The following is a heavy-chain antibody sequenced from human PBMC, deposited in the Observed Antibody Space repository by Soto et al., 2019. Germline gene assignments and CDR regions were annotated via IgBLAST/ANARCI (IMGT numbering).Heavy chain of an antibody. V-gene: IGHV3-30-3*01. CDR2: ISYDGSNK. Sequence: GGSLRLSCAASGFTFSSYAMHWVRQAPGKGLEWVAVISYDGSNKYYADSVKGRFTISRDNSKNTLYLQMNSLRAEDTAVYYCARDVGRDGYKRGLFDYWGQGTLVTVSS. CDR3: ARDVGRDGYKRGLFDY. D-gene: IGHD5-12*01. CDR1: GFTFSSYA. J-gene: IGHJ4*02.